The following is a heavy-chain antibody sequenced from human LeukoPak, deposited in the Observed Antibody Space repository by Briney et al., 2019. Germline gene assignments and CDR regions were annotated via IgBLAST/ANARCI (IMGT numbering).Heavy chain of an antibody. CDR2: IYHSGST. CDR1: GGSISSSNW. Sequence: SETLSLTCAVSGGSISSSNWWSWVRQPPGKGLEWIGEIYHSGSTNYNPSLKSRVTISVDTSKNQFSLKLSSVTAADTAVYYCARLRISTIFGVVTSYYYYYGMDVWGQGTTVTVSS. D-gene: IGHD3-3*01. CDR3: ARLRISTIFGVVTSYYYYYGMDV. J-gene: IGHJ6*02. V-gene: IGHV4-4*02.